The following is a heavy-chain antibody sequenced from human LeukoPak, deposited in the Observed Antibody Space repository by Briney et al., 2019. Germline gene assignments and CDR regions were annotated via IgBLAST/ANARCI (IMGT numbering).Heavy chain of an antibody. V-gene: IGHV3-21*01. CDR2: ITSRSSYT. J-gene: IGHJ6*03. CDR3: ARDPYNGAYSEGYYYYYMDV. Sequence: GGSLRLSCAAPGITFSNYNMNWVRQAPGKGLECISAITSRSSYTFYADSVKGRLTISRDNAQNSLYLQMNSLRVEDTAIYYCARDPYNGAYSEGYYYYYMDVWGKGTTVTVSS. D-gene: IGHD1-1*01. CDR1: GITFSNYN.